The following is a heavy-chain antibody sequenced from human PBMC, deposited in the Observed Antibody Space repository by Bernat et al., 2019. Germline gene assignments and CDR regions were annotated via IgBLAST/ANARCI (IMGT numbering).Heavy chain of an antibody. J-gene: IGHJ5*02. Sequence: QVQLVQSGAEVKKPGTSVKVSCKASGYTFSSYPIHWVRQAPGQRPEWMGWIDAGNGNTKYSQKFQDRVTITRDTSASTAYMELSSLRSEDTAVYYCARDFRWGYFDPWGQGTLVAVSS. V-gene: IGHV1-3*01. CDR2: IDAGNGNT. CDR1: GYTFSSYP. CDR3: ARDFRWGYFDP. D-gene: IGHD5-12*01.